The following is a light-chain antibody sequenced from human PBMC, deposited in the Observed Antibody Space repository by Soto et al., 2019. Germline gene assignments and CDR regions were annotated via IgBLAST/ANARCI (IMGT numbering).Light chain of an antibody. J-gene: IGKJ3*01. Sequence: DIQMTQSPSSVSASVGDRVSITCRASQGISNWLAWYQQKPGRAPKLLIYAASSLQSGVSSRFSGSGSGTDFTLTISSLPPEDFATYYCQQGHSFPFSFGPGTKVDIK. CDR3: QQGHSFPFS. CDR2: AAS. V-gene: IGKV1D-12*01. CDR1: QGISNW.